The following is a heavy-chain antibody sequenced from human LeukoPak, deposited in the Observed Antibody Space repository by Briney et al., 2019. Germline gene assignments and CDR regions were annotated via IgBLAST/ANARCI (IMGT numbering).Heavy chain of an antibody. D-gene: IGHD5-24*01. V-gene: IGHV4-38-2*02. CDR1: GYSISSGYF. CDR3: ARLVEMATIGDY. CDR2: IYYSGST. J-gene: IGHJ4*02. Sequence: SETLSLTCTVSGYSISSGYFWGWIRQPPGKGLEWIGSIYYSGSTYYNPSLKSRVTISVDTSKNQFSLKLSSVTAADTAVYYCARLVEMATIGDYWGQGTLVTVSS.